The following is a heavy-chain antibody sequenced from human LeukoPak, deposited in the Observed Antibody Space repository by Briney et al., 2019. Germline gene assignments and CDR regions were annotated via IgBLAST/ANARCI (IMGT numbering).Heavy chain of an antibody. J-gene: IGHJ5*02. CDR1: GYTFTSYG. V-gene: IGHV1-2*02. CDR2: INPNSGGT. D-gene: IGHD2-2*01. Sequence: ASVKVSCKASGYTFTSYGISWVRQAPGQGLEWMGWINPNSGGTNYAQKFQGRVTMTRDTSISTAYMELSRLRSDDTAVYYCARGPYCSSTSCYSPTENWFDPWGQGTLVTVSS. CDR3: ARGPYCSSTSCYSPTENWFDP.